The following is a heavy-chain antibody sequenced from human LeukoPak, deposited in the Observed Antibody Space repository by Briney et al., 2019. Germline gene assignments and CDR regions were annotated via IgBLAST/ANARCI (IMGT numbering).Heavy chain of an antibody. D-gene: IGHD1-26*01. Sequence: SETLSLTCAVYGGSLSGYYWSWIRQPPGKGLEWIGEINHSGSTNYNPSLKSRVTISVDTSKNQFSLKLSSVTAADTAVYYCAREIVGVRYWGQGTLVTVSS. V-gene: IGHV4-34*01. CDR2: INHSGST. CDR3: AREIVGVRY. CDR1: GGSLSGYY. J-gene: IGHJ4*02.